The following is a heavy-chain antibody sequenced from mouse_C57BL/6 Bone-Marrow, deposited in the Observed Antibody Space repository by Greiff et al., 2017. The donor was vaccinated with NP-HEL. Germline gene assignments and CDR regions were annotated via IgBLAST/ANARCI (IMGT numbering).Heavy chain of an antibody. CDR2: IDPNSGGT. D-gene: IGHD2-12*01. CDR3: AREGVYSYYEGSYYAMDY. V-gene: IGHV1-72*01. J-gene: IGHJ4*01. CDR1: GYTFTSYW. Sequence: QVHVKQPGAELVKPGASVKLSCKASGYTFTSYWMHWVKQRPGRGLEWIGRIDPNSGGTKYNEKFKSKATLTVDKPSSTAYMQLSSLTSEDSAVYYGAREGVYSYYEGSYYAMDYWGQGTSVTVSS.